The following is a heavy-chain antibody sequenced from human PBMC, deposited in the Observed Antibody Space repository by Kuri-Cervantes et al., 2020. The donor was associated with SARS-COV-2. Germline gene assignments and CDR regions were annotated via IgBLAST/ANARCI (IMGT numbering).Heavy chain of an antibody. CDR2: IRYDGSNK. J-gene: IGHJ4*02. CDR1: GFTFSSYA. D-gene: IGHD3-3*01. Sequence: GGSLRLSCAASGFTFSSYAMHWVRQAPGKGLEWVAFIRYDGSNKYYADSVKGRFTISRDNSKNTLYLQMNSLRAEDTAVYYCAKGSGRRITIFGVVIVGIDYWGQGTLVTVSS. V-gene: IGHV3-30*02. CDR3: AKGSGRRITIFGVVIVGIDY.